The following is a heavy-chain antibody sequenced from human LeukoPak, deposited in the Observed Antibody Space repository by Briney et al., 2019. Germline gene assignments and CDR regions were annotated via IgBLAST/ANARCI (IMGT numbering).Heavy chain of an antibody. J-gene: IGHJ4*02. D-gene: IGHD3-22*01. CDR1: GYTFTSYD. V-gene: IGHV1-8*01. Sequence: ASVKVSCKASGYTFTSYDINWVRQATGQGLEWMGWMNPNSGNTGYAQKFQGRVTLTSSTSMSTAYMELSSLTSEDTAVYYCTRGHYYDSSGHYYLAAFDYWGQGTLVTVSS. CDR2: MNPNSGNT. CDR3: TRGHYYDSSGHYYLAAFDY.